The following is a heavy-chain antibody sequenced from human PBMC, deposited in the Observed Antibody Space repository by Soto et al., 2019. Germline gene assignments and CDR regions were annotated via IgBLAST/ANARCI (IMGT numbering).Heavy chain of an antibody. CDR1: GGSISSYY. CDR2: IYYSGST. Sequence: SETLSLTCTVSGGSISSYYWSWIRQPPGKGLEWIGYIYYSGSTYYNPSLKSRVTISVDTSKNQFSLKLSSVTAADTAVYYCARLLCSGGSCYPWYFDYWGQGTLVTVSS. D-gene: IGHD2-15*01. CDR3: ARLLCSGGSCYPWYFDY. J-gene: IGHJ4*02. V-gene: IGHV4-59*08.